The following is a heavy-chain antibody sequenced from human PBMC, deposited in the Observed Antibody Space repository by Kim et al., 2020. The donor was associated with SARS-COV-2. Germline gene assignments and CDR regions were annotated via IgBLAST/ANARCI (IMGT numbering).Heavy chain of an antibody. V-gene: IGHV3-23*01. CDR3: ANLDLVPPPLGWFDP. CDR1: GFTFSSYA. Sequence: GGSLRLSCAASGFTFSSYAMSWVRQAPGKGLEWVSAISGSGGSTYYADSVKGRFTISRDNSKNTLYLQMNSLRAEDTAVYYCANLDLVPPPLGWFDPWGQGTLVTVSS. D-gene: IGHD3-10*01. CDR2: ISGSGGST. J-gene: IGHJ5*02.